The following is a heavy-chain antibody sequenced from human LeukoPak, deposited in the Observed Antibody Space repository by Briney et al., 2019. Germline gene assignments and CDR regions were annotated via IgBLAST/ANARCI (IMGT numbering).Heavy chain of an antibody. J-gene: IGHJ3*02. CDR2: ISSSGSSI. Sequence: PGGSLRLSCAASGFSFSSSTMNWVRQAPGRGLEWVSSISSSGSSIYYADSVKGRFTISRDNAKNSLYLQINSLRAEDTAVYYCARDSYWLGGTIGAFDIWGQGTMVTVSS. D-gene: IGHD3-10*01. CDR3: ARDSYWLGGTIGAFDI. CDR1: GFSFSSST. V-gene: IGHV3-21*01.